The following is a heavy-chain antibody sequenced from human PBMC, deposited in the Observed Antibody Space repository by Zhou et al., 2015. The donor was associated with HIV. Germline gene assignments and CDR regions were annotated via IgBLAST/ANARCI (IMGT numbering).Heavy chain of an antibody. Sequence: EVQLVESGGRLGPAWGGSLRLSCVGSGFTFRSYWMSWVRQVSGRGLEWVGRIKSKTDGGTIHYAAPVKGRFTISRDDSKNTLYLQMDSLQTDDTAVYYCTTDDYYVGGHYDPGFDYWGQGTLVTVSS. CDR1: GFTFRSYW. D-gene: IGHD3-16*01. CDR3: TTDDYYVGGHYDPGFDY. CDR2: IKSKTDGGTI. V-gene: IGHV3-15*05. J-gene: IGHJ4*02.